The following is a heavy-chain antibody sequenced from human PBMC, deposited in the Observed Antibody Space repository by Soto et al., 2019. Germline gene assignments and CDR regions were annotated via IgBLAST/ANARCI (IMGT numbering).Heavy chain of an antibody. CDR1: GGSFSGYY. CDR2: INHSGST. CDR3: ARGRRYCSSTSCYHCFDP. Sequence: SETLSLTCAVYGGSFSGYYWSWIRQPPGKGLEWIGEINHSGSTNYNPSLKSRVTISVDTSKNQFSLKLSSVTAADTAVYYCARGRRYCSSTSCYHCFDPWGQGTLVTVSS. V-gene: IGHV4-34*01. J-gene: IGHJ5*02. D-gene: IGHD2-2*01.